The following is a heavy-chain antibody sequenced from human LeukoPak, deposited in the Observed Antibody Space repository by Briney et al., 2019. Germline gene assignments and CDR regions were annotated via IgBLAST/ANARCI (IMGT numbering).Heavy chain of an antibody. Sequence: PGGSLRLSCAASGFTFTTYWMSWVRQAPGKGLEWVAKISPDGSEKYYVDFVKGRFTISRDNAKNSLDLQMSSLRADDTAVYYCARGGSSRFDQWGQGTLVTVSS. CDR1: GFTFTTYW. D-gene: IGHD6-13*01. V-gene: IGHV3-7*04. CDR3: ARGGSSRFDQ. J-gene: IGHJ4*02. CDR2: ISPDGSEK.